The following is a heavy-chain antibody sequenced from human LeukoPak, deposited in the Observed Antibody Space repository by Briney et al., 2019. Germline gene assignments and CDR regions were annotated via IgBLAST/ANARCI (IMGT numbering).Heavy chain of an antibody. D-gene: IGHD3-22*01. V-gene: IGHV3-23*01. CDR1: GSTFSSYA. CDR2: ISGSGGST. Sequence: GGSLRLSCAASGSTFSSYAMSWVRQAPGKGLEWVSAISGSGGSTYYADSVKGRFTISRDNSKNTLYLQMNSLRAEDTAVYYCAKERGDYYDSSGSITPFDYWGQGTLVTVSS. CDR3: AKERGDYYDSSGSITPFDY. J-gene: IGHJ4*02.